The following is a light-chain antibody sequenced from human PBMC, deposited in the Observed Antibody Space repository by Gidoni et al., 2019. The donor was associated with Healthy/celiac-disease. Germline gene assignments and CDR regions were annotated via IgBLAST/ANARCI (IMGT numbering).Light chain of an antibody. Sequence: EIVMTQSPATLSVSPGARATLSCMSSQSVSSNFAWYQQQPHQAPRLLNYGSSTRATGIAAMFSGSGSGTEFTLTISILQSEDFAVYYCQPYHNWPSFGQGTKLEIK. CDR3: QPYHNWPS. J-gene: IGKJ2*03. CDR1: QSVSSN. V-gene: IGKV3-15*01. CDR2: GSS.